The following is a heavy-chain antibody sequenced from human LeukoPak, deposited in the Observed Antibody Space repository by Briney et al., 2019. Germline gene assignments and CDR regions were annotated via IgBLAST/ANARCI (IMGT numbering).Heavy chain of an antibody. CDR1: GGTFSSYA. CDR2: IIPIFGTA. CDR3: AGRGDILTGYYSW. Sequence: SVKVSCKASGGTFSSYAISWVRQAPGQGLEWMGGIIPIFGTANYAQKFQGRVTITADKSTSTAYMELSSLRSEGTAVYYCAGRGDILTGYYSWWGQGTLVTVSS. D-gene: IGHD3-9*01. V-gene: IGHV1-69*06. J-gene: IGHJ4*02.